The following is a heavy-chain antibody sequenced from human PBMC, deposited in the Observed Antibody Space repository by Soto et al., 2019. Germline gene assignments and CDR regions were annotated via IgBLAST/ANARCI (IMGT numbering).Heavy chain of an antibody. CDR1: GGSFSGYY. CDR2: INHSGST. J-gene: IGHJ5*02. D-gene: IGHD3-3*02. Sequence: SETLSLTCAVYGGSFSGYYWSWIRQPPGKGLEWIGEINHSGSTNYNPSLKSRVTISVDTSKNQFSLKLSSVTAADTAVYYCARGSSTLGRFDPWGQGTL. CDR3: ARGSSTLGRFDP. V-gene: IGHV4-34*01.